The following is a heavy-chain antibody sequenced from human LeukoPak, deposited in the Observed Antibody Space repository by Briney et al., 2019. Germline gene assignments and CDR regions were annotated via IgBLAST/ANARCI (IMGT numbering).Heavy chain of an antibody. D-gene: IGHD3-10*01. J-gene: IGHJ4*02. CDR1: GFAFTNYG. Sequence: GGSLRLSCAASGFAFTNYGIHWVRQAPGKGLEWVAVVWSDGTNKYYADSVKGRFTISRDNSKNTVHLQMNSLRAEDTAVYYCARDHVINQAPPGFWGQGTLVTVSS. CDR3: ARDHVINQAPPGF. CDR2: VWSDGTNK. V-gene: IGHV3-33*01.